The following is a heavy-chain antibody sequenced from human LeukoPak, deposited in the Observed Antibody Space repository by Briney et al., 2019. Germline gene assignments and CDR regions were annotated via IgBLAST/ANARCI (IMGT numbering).Heavy chain of an antibody. CDR2: IIPIFGTA. Sequence: ASVKVSCKASGGTFISYAISWVRQAPGRGLEWMGGIIPIFGTANYAQKFQGRATITADESTSTAYMELSSLRSEDTAVYYCARDMSIAAAGLDYWGQGTLVTVSS. D-gene: IGHD6-13*01. CDR3: ARDMSIAAAGLDY. J-gene: IGHJ4*02. V-gene: IGHV1-69*13. CDR1: GGTFISYA.